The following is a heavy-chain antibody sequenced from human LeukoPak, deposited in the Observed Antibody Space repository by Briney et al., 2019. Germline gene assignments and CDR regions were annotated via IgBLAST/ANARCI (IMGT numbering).Heavy chain of an antibody. CDR2: VYHSGST. CDR1: GGSITTSTSY. V-gene: IGHV4-39*01. Sequence: SETLSLTCTVSGGSITTSTSYWGWIRQPPGKGLEWIGSVYHSGSTYYTPSLKSRLTISVDTSKNQFSLKLRSVIATDTAVYYCARLSAWWLADYWGRGTQVTVSS. D-gene: IGHD2-15*01. CDR3: ARLSAWWLADY. J-gene: IGHJ4*02.